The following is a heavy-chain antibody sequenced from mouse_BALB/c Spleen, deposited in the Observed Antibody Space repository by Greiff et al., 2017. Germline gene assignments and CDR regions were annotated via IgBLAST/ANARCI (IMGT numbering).Heavy chain of an antibody. CDR1: GDSITSGY. Sequence: EVQRVESGPSLVKPSQTLSLTCSVTGDSITSGYWNWIRKFPGNKLEYMGYISYSGSTYYNPSLKSRISITRDTSKNQYYLQLNSVTTEDTATYYCARSNYYGGNWYFDVWGAGTTVTVSS. V-gene: IGHV3-8*02. CDR2: ISYSGST. D-gene: IGHD1-1*01. CDR3: ARSNYYGGNWYFDV. J-gene: IGHJ1*01.